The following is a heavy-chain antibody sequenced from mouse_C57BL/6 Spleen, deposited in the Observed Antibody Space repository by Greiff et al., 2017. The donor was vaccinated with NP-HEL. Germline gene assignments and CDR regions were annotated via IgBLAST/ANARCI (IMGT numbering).Heavy chain of an antibody. CDR3: AREGGSSGGYFDY. J-gene: IGHJ2*01. Sequence: EVQLKESGPGLVKPSQSLSLTCSVTGYSITSGYYWNWIRQFPGNKLEWMGYISYDGSNNYNPSLENRISITRDTSKNQFFLKLNSVTTEDTATYYCAREGGSSGGYFDYWGQGTTLTVSS. D-gene: IGHD1-1*01. CDR1: GYSITSGYY. V-gene: IGHV3-6*01. CDR2: ISYDGSN.